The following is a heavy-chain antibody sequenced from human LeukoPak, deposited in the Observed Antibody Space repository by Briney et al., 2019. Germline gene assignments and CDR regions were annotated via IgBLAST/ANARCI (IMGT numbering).Heavy chain of an antibody. V-gene: IGHV3-21*01. CDR2: ISSSSSYI. D-gene: IGHD3-16*01. CDR3: STKGIMITFGEVPGAFDI. CDR1: GFTLSSYI. Sequence: GGSLRLSLAVSGFTLSSYIMNWVRPAPGKGLEGVSSISSSSSYIYYADTVKGRFTISRDNAKNSLYLQMNSLRAEDTAVYYCSTKGIMITFGEVPGAFDIWGQGTMVTVSS. J-gene: IGHJ3*02.